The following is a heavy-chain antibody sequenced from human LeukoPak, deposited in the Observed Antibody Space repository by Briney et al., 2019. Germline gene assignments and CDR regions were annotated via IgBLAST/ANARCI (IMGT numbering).Heavy chain of an antibody. CDR2: INHSGST. CDR3: ARGWIQLWLRYFDY. CDR1: GGSFSGYY. J-gene: IGHJ4*02. D-gene: IGHD5-18*01. Sequence: PSETLSLTCAVYGGSFSGYYWSWIRQPPGKGLEWIGEINHSGSTNYNPSLKSRVTISVDTSKNQFSLKRSSVTAADTAVYYCARGWIQLWLRYFDYWGQGTLVTVSS. V-gene: IGHV4-34*01.